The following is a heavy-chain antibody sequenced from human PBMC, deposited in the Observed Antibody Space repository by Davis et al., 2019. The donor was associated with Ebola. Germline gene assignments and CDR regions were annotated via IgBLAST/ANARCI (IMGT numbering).Heavy chain of an antibody. CDR2: IYYSGST. J-gene: IGHJ5*02. CDR1: GGSISSCCYY. V-gene: IGHV4-31*03. Sequence: LRLSCTVPGGSISSCCYYWSWIRQDPGRGLDWIGYIYYSGSTHSNPTLKSRVTISVDTSKNQFSLKLSSVTAAATAVYYCAREELGYCTNGVGYTGWFDPWGQGTLVTVSS. CDR3: AREELGYCTNGVGYTGWFDP. D-gene: IGHD2-8*01.